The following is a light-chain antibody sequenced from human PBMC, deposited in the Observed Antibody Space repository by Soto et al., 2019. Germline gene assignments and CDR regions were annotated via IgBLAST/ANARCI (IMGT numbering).Light chain of an antibody. CDR2: TTS. Sequence: DIQMTQSPSSLSAYVGDRVTITCRASQSISTYLNWYLQKPGKAPNLLIYTTSILESGVPPRFSGSGSGTDFTLTISSLQPEDFATYFCQQSYSRPRTFGQGTKVDIK. J-gene: IGKJ1*01. CDR3: QQSYSRPRT. V-gene: IGKV1-39*01. CDR1: QSISTY.